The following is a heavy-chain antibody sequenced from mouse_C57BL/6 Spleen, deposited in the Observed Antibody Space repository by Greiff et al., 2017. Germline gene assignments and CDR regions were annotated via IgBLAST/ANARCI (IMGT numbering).Heavy chain of an antibody. J-gene: IGHJ4*01. Sequence: VQLQQSGAELVRPGASVKLSCTASGSNIKDDYLHWVKQRPEQGLEWIGWIDPENGDTEYASKFQGKATITAYTSSNTAYLQLSSLTSEDTAVYYCTPYIVYGNSAMDYWGQGTSVTVSS. D-gene: IGHD2-1*01. CDR1: GSNIKDDY. CDR2: IDPENGDT. V-gene: IGHV14-4*01. CDR3: TPYIVYGNSAMDY.